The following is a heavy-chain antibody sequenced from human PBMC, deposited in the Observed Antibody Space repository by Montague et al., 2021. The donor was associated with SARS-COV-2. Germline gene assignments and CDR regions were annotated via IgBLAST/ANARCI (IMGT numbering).Heavy chain of an antibody. J-gene: IGHJ5*02. V-gene: IGHV4-39*01. CDR2: LYHPANT. D-gene: IGHD5-12*01. CDR1: LHCGVVAPWN. CDR3: ARDRLRYGWFDP. Sequence: SETLSLTCTGDLHCGVVAPWNRSENHKPERQSPKWIVCLYHPANTYYTPSLKTRVTISVDTSKNQFSLRLRSVTAADTAVYYCARDRLRYGWFDPWGRGTPVTVSS.